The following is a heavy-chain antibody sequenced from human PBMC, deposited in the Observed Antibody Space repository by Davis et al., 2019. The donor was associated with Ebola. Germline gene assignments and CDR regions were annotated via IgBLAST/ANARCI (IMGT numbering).Heavy chain of an antibody. CDR2: ISYDGSNR. J-gene: IGHJ4*02. CDR3: ARMDLITTIFDY. CDR1: GFTFSNYG. D-gene: IGHD3-22*01. Sequence: PGGSLRLSCAASGFTFSNYGMHWVRQAPGKGLEWVAVISYDGSNRYYADSVKGRFTISRDNSKNTLYLQMNSLRVEDTAVYYCARMDLITTIFDYWGQGALVTVSS. V-gene: IGHV3-33*08.